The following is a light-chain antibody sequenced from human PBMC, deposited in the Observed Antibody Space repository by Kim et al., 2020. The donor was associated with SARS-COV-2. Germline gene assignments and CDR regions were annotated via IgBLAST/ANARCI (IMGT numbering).Light chain of an antibody. J-gene: IGKJ5*01. CDR2: GTS. CDR3: QQYGNLIT. CDR1: QSVSSRY. Sequence: FSPGERATLSCRASQSVSSRYLAGYQQKPGQAPRLFIYGTSSRATGIPDRFSGSGSGTDFTLTISRLEPEDFAVYYCQQYGNLITFGQGTRLEIK. V-gene: IGKV3-20*01.